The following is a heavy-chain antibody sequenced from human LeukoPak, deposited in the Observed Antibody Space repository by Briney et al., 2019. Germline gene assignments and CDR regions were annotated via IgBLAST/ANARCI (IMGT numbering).Heavy chain of an antibody. V-gene: IGHV1-69*06. J-gene: IGHJ4*02. CDR1: GGTFSSYA. CDR3: AKDEDTWGYTISGY. CDR2: IIPMLDTA. Sequence: SVKVSCKASGGTFSSYAISWVRQAPGQGLEWMGGIIPMLDTAKYAQKFQGRVTITADKSTFTPYMELSSLRSDDTAVYYCAKDEDTWGYTISGYWGQGTLVTVSS. D-gene: IGHD3-16*01.